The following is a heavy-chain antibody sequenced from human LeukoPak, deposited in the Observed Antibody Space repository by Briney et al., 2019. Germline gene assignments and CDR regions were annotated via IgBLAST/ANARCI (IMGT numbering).Heavy chain of an antibody. J-gene: IGHJ4*02. Sequence: ASVKVSCKASGYTFTSYGISWVRQAPGQGLEWMGWTSAYNGNTNYAQKLQGRVTMTTDTSTSTAYIELGSLRSDDTAVYYCARVPSNPNYDFWSGYYFDYWGQGTLVTVSS. CDR2: TSAYNGNT. CDR3: ARVPSNPNYDFWSGYYFDY. D-gene: IGHD3-3*01. CDR1: GYTFTSYG. V-gene: IGHV1-18*01.